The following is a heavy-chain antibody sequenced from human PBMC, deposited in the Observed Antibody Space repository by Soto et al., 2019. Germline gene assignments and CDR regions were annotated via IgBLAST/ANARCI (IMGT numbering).Heavy chain of an antibody. Sequence: QVQLVESGGGVVQPGRSLRLSCAASGFTFGSYAMHWVRQAPGKGLEWVAVISFDGSNKYYADSVKDRFTVSRDNSKNTLYVQMNSLRAEDTAVYYCGRDRRFGNGYNLGFDYWGQGTLVTVSS. CDR2: ISFDGSNK. J-gene: IGHJ4*02. CDR3: GRDRRFGNGYNLGFDY. V-gene: IGHV3-30-3*01. D-gene: IGHD5-12*01. CDR1: GFTFGSYA.